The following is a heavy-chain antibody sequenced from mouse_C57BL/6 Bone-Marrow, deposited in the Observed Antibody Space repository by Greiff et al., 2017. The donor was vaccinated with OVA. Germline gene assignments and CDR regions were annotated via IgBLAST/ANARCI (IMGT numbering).Heavy chain of an antibody. CDR2: ISSGGSYT. CDR3: ARGYWGY. D-gene: IGHD1-2*01. J-gene: IGHJ2*01. V-gene: IGHV5-6*01. CDR1: GFTFSSYG. Sequence: DVQLVESGGDLVKPGGSLKLSCAASGFTFSSYGMSWVRQTPDKRLEWVATISSGGSYTYYPDSVKGRFTISRDNAKNTLYLQMSSLKSEDTAMYYCARGYWGYWGQGTTLTVSS.